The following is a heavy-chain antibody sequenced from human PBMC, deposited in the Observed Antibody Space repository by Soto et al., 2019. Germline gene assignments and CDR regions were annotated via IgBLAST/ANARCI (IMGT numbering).Heavy chain of an antibody. CDR1: AGSITTSY. CDR2: ISYRGST. Sequence: SETLSLTCTVSAGSITTSYWSWIRQPLGKALEWIAYISYRGSTNYNPSLKSRLTISIDTSKSQISLKLPSMTTADTAVYYCASSGIVGSEVNTWFDPWGQGTLVTVS. CDR3: ASSGIVGSEVNTWFDP. J-gene: IGHJ5*02. V-gene: IGHV4-59*01. D-gene: IGHD3-22*01.